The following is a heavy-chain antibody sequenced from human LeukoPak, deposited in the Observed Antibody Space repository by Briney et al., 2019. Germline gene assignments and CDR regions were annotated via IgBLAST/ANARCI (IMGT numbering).Heavy chain of an antibody. CDR1: GGSISSGGYS. V-gene: IGHV3-48*04. J-gene: IGHJ4*02. CDR2: ISSSSSTI. D-gene: IGHD3-10*01. CDR3: ARGGFEFDY. Sequence: SSETLSLTCAVSGGSISSGGYSWSWVRQAPGKGLEWLSYISSSSSTIYYADSVRGRFTISRDNAKNSLYLQMNSLRAEDTAVYYCARGGFEFDYWGQGTLATVSS.